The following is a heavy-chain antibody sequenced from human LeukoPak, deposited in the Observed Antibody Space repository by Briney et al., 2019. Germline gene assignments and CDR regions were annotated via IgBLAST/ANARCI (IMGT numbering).Heavy chain of an antibody. CDR3: AREASGYDFWSGYSYYFDY. V-gene: IGHV7-4-1*02. CDR2: INTNTGNP. D-gene: IGHD3-3*01. Sequence: EASVNVSCKASGYTFTSYAMNWVRQAPGQGLEWMGWINTNTGNPTYAQGFTGRFVFSLDTSVSTAYLQISSLKAEDTAVYYCAREASGYDFWSGYSYYFDYWGQGTLVTVSS. CDR1: GYTFTSYA. J-gene: IGHJ4*02.